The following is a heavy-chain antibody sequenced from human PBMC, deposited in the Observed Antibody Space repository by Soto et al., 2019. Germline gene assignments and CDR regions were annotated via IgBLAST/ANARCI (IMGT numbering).Heavy chain of an antibody. V-gene: IGHV4-59*01. D-gene: IGHD3-10*01. J-gene: IGHJ6*02. CDR3: ARDQFFRAYYGSGSYYESPQDYYYYGMDV. CDR2: IYYSGTT. CDR1: CGPIISYN. Sequence: SVTLYLTCSVYCGPIISYNWSWIRKTPGTGLEWIGYIYYSGTTNYNPSLKSRVTISVDTSKNQFSLKLSSVTAADTAVYYCARDQFFRAYYGSGSYYESPQDYYYYGMDVWGQGTTVS.